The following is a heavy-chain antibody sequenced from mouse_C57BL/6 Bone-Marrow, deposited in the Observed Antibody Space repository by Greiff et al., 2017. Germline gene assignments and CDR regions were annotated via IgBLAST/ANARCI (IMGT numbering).Heavy chain of an antibody. CDR1: GYSFTSGYY. D-gene: IGHD2-3*01. Sequence: EVKLMESGPGLVKPSQSLSLTCSVTGYSFTSGYYWNWIRQFPGNKLEWMGYISYDGSNNYNPYLKNRISITRDTSKNQFFLKLNSVTTEDTATYYCARWRGWLPYYFDYWGQGTTLTVSS. CDR2: ISYDGSN. J-gene: IGHJ2*01. CDR3: ARWRGWLPYYFDY. V-gene: IGHV3-6*01.